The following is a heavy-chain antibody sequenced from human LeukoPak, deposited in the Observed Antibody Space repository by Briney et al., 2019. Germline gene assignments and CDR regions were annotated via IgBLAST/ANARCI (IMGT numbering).Heavy chain of an antibody. D-gene: IGHD5-18*01. Sequence: GGSLRLSCAASGFTFSSYEMNWVRQAPGKGLEWVSYISSSGSTIYYADSVKGRFTISRDNAKNSLYLQMNSLRAEDTAVYYCARDQGYSYGYPHYFDYWGQGTLVTVSS. CDR3: ARDQGYSYGYPHYFDY. CDR1: GFTFSSYE. CDR2: ISSSGSTI. V-gene: IGHV3-48*03. J-gene: IGHJ4*02.